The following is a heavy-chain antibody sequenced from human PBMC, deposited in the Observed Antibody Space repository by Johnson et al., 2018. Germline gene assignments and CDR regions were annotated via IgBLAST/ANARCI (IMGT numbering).Heavy chain of an antibody. CDR2: ISYDGSNK. D-gene: IGHD1-26*01. V-gene: IGHV3-30*03. J-gene: IGHJ3*02. CDR3: ARDAWDPNGDAFDI. CDR1: GFTFSSYG. Sequence: QVQLVESGGGVVQPGRSXRLSCAASGFTFSSYGMHWVRQAPGKGLEWVAVISYDGSNKSYADSVKGRFTISRDNSKNTRYLQMNSLRAEETAVYYCARDAWDPNGDAFDIWGQGTMVTVSS.